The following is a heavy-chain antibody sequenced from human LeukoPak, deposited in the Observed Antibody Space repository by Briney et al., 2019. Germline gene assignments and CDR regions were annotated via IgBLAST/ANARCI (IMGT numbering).Heavy chain of an antibody. Sequence: GGSLRLSCAASGFTFSRYSMNWVRQAPGRGLEWVSYISSSSSPIYYADSVKGRFTISRDNAKNSLYLQTNILRDEDTAVYYCAREGRAAFDIWGQGTMVTVSS. J-gene: IGHJ3*02. CDR1: GFTFSRYS. V-gene: IGHV3-48*02. CDR2: ISSSSSPI. CDR3: AREGRAAFDI.